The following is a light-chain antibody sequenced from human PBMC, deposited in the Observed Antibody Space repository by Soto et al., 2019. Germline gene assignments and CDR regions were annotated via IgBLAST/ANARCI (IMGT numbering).Light chain of an antibody. CDR1: QGISRW. J-gene: IGKJ3*01. V-gene: IGKV1-12*01. CDR3: QPAYNFPFT. CDR2: AAS. Sequence: DIQMTQSPSSVSASVGDRITITCRASQGISRWLAWYQQKPGRAPKLLIYAASNLQTGVPSRFSGSGSGTDFTLTITSLQAEDFATYHCQPAYNFPFTFGPGTKVDIK.